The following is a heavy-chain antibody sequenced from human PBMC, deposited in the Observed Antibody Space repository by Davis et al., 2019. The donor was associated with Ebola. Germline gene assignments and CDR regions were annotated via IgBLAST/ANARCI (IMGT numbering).Heavy chain of an antibody. V-gene: IGHV4-39*01. CDR2: IYYSGST. Sequence: MPSETLSPTCTLSGGPISSSSYYWGWIRQPPGKGLEWIGSIYYSGSTYYNPSLKSRVTISVDTSKNQFSLKLSSVTAADPAVYYCARPDHVGPDNWFDHWGQGTLVTVSS. D-gene: IGHD1-14*01. CDR1: GGPISSSSYY. J-gene: IGHJ5*02. CDR3: ARPDHVGPDNWFDH.